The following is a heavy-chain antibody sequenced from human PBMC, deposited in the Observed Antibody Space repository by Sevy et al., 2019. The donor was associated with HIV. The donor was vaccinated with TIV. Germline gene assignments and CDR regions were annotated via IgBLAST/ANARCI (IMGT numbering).Heavy chain of an antibody. CDR2: IIPSFDTK. CDR3: ATGEYFQI. Sequence: ASVKVSCKASGGTFSSYTINWLRQAPGQGPEWMGGIIPSFDTKKYAGKFLGRVILTADEATSTAYMQLTSLRSEDTAVYYCATGEYFQIWGQGTLVSVSS. V-gene: IGHV1-69*13. CDR1: GGTFSSYT. J-gene: IGHJ1*01.